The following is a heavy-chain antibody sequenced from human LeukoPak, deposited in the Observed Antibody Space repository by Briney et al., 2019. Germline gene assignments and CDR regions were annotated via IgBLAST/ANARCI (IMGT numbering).Heavy chain of an antibody. Sequence: PGGSLRLSCAASGFTFSNYWMAWVRQAPGKGPEWVANINLDGSQKYYVDSVKGRFTISRDNAENSLYLQMNSLRAEDTAVYYCARKALTSYYDSSGDTFDIWGQGTMVTVSS. CDR3: ARKALTSYYDSSGDTFDI. V-gene: IGHV3-7*01. D-gene: IGHD3-22*01. CDR2: INLDGSQK. J-gene: IGHJ3*02. CDR1: GFTFSNYW.